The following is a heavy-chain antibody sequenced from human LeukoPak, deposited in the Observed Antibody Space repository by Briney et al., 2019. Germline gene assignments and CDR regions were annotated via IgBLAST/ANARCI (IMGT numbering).Heavy chain of an antibody. J-gene: IGHJ5*02. Sequence: AGGSLRLSCAASGFTFRNYAMSWVRQAPGKGLEWVSSIAATSGSTYYADSVKGRFTISRDNSKITLYLQMNSLRAEDTALYYCAKAAYGDYVNWFDPWGQGTLVTVSS. D-gene: IGHD4-17*01. CDR3: AKAAYGDYVNWFDP. CDR1: GFTFRNYA. V-gene: IGHV3-23*01. CDR2: IAATSGST.